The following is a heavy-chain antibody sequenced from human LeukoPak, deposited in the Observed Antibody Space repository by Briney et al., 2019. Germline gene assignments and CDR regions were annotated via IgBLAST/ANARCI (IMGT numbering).Heavy chain of an antibody. Sequence: PGRSLRLSCAASEFTFSSHAMNWVRQAAGKGLEWVAVISYDGSNKYYVDSVKGRFTISRDNSKNTLYLQMNSLRAEDTAVYYCARVGTSSLRDWFDPWGQGTLVTVSS. CDR3: ARVGTSSLRDWFDP. J-gene: IGHJ5*02. CDR2: ISYDGSNK. D-gene: IGHD2-8*01. CDR1: EFTFSSHA. V-gene: IGHV3-30*03.